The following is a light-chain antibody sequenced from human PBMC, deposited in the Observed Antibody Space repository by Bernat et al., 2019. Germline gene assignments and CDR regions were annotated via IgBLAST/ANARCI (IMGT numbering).Light chain of an antibody. Sequence: SSELTQDPAVSVALGQTVRITCQGDSLRNYFTSWYQQKPGQAPLLLIYEKNKRPSGITDRFSGSSSGNTASLTITGAQAEDEADYYCNSRDSSGHPYVFGTGTKVTVL. V-gene: IGLV3-19*01. CDR1: SLRNYF. J-gene: IGLJ1*01. CDR3: NSRDSSGHPYV. CDR2: EKN.